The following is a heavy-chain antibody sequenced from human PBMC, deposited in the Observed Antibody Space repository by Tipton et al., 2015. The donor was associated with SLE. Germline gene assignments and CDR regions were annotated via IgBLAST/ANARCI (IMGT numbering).Heavy chain of an antibody. CDR3: ARDNSPDFDY. CDR1: GYTFTYNA. V-gene: IGHV1-3*01. D-gene: IGHD2/OR15-2a*01. J-gene: IGHJ4*02. Sequence: QSGAEVKKPGASVSVSCKASGYTFTYNALHWVRQDPGQRLEWMGWINPGNGHTRYSQKFQGRLTLTRDTSATTAYMELRGLTSEDTAVYYCARDNSPDFDYWGQGTLVTVAS. CDR2: INPGNGHT.